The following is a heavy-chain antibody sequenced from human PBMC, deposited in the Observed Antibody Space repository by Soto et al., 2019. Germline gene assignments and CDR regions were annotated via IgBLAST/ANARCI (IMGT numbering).Heavy chain of an antibody. V-gene: IGHV1-69*06. Sequence: SVKVSCKASGGTFSSYAISWVRQAPGQGLEWMGGIIPIFGTANYAQKFQGRVTITADKSTSTAYMELSSLRSEDTAVYYCARDRGIVVVRNYYYYGMDVWGQGTTVT. CDR2: IIPIFGTA. J-gene: IGHJ6*02. CDR3: ARDRGIVVVRNYYYYGMDV. CDR1: GGTFSSYA. D-gene: IGHD3-22*01.